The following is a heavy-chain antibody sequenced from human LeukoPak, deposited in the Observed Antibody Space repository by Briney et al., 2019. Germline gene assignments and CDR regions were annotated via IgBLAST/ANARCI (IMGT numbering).Heavy chain of an antibody. CDR2: IYTSGST. J-gene: IGHJ6*03. D-gene: IGHD6-13*01. CDR3: ARVGSSSWYSGAYYYMDV. V-gene: IGHV4-4*07. CDR1: GGSISSYY. Sequence: PSETLSLTCTVSGGSISSYYWSWIRQPAGKGLEWIGRIYTSGSTNYNPSLKSRVTMSVDTSKNQFSLKLSSVTAADTAVYYCARVGSSSWYSGAYYYMDVWGKGTTVTVSS.